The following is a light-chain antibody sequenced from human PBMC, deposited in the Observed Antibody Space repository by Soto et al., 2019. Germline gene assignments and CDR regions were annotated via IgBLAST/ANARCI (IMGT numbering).Light chain of an antibody. CDR3: QSYDSSLSGSYV. Sequence: QSVLTQPPSVSGAPGQRVTISCTGSSSNIGAGYDVHWYQQLPGTAPKLLIYGNSNRPSGVPDRFSGSKSGTSASLAITGLQAEAEAVYYCQSYDSSLSGSYVFGTGTQGTVL. J-gene: IGLJ1*01. V-gene: IGLV1-40*01. CDR1: SSNIGAGYD. CDR2: GNS.